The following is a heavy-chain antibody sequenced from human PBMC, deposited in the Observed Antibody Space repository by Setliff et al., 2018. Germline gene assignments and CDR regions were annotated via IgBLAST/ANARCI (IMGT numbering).Heavy chain of an antibody. CDR2: IYYSGST. V-gene: IGHV4-31*03. CDR3: ARVARLVLSRNAFDI. J-gene: IGHJ3*02. Sequence: TLSLTCTVSGGSISSGGYYWSWIRQHPGKGLEWIGYIYYSGSTYYNPSLKSRVTMSVDTSKNQFSLKLSSVTAADTAVYYCARVARLVLSRNAFDIWGQGTMVTVSS. CDR1: GGSISSGGYY. D-gene: IGHD2-2*01.